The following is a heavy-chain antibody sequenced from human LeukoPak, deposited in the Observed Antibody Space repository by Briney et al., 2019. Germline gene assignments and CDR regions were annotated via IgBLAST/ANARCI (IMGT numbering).Heavy chain of an antibody. CDR1: GGSISSYY. CDR2: MYTSGST. D-gene: IGHD1-26*01. Sequence: PSETLSLTCTVSGGSISSYYWSWIRQPAGKGLEWIGRMYTSGSTNYNPSLKSRVTMSLDTSKNQFSLKLSSVTAADTAVYYCARDRLVFYYYTIDYWGQGTLVTVSS. CDR3: ARDRLVFYYYTIDY. V-gene: IGHV4-4*07. J-gene: IGHJ4*02.